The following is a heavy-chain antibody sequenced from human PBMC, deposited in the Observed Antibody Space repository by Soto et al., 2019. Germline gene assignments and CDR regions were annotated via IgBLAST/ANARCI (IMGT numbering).Heavy chain of an antibody. CDR1: GGTFSTYS. V-gene: IGHV1-69*01. D-gene: IGHD3-10*01. Sequence: QVQLVQSGAEVKKPGSSMEVSCQASGGTFSTYSLNWVRQAPGQGLEWMGGIIPVFGTPNYAQKFQGRVTITADESTSTAYMELTSLTSEDTAVYYCARKMNSAKTYGQDVWGQGTTVTVSS. J-gene: IGHJ6*02. CDR2: IIPVFGTP. CDR3: ARKMNSAKTYGQDV.